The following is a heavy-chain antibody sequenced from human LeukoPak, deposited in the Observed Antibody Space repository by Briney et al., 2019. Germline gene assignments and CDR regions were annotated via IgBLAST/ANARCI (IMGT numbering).Heavy chain of an antibody. D-gene: IGHD3-22*01. V-gene: IGHV4-34*01. Sequence: PSETLSLTCAVYGGSFSGYYWSWIRQPPGKGLEWIASVYYSGSTYYNPSLKSRVTISVDTSKNQFSLKLSSVTAADTAVYYCAREPRGHQTQYYYDTSGHNWFDPWGQGTLVTVSS. CDR2: VYYSGST. CDR1: GGSFSGYY. CDR3: AREPRGHQTQYYYDTSGHNWFDP. J-gene: IGHJ5*02.